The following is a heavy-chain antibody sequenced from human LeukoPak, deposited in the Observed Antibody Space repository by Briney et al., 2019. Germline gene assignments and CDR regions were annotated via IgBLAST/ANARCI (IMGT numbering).Heavy chain of an antibody. V-gene: IGHV5-51*01. CDR3: ARLPKYCSSTSCPRKYYYMDV. CDR2: IYPGDSDT. Sequence: GESLKISCKGSGYSFTSYWIGWVRQMPGKGLEWMGIIYPGDSDTRYSPSFQGQVTISADKSISTAYLQWSSLKASDTAMYYCARLPKYCSSTSCPRKYYYMDVWGKGTTVTVSS. D-gene: IGHD2-2*01. CDR1: GYSFTSYW. J-gene: IGHJ6*03.